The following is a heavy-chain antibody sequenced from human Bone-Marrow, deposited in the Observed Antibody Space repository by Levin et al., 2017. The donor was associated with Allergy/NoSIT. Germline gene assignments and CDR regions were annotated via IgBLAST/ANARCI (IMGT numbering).Heavy chain of an antibody. Sequence: PSQTLSLTCTVSGGSISSSSYYWGWIRQPPGKGLEWIGTIYYSGSTYYNPSLKSRVTISIDMSKNQFSLKLSSVTAADTAVYYCAREVAYDGPSDYSGMDVWAKGPRSPSP. CDR2: IYYSGST. J-gene: IGHJ6*02. CDR1: GGSISSSSYY. D-gene: IGHD5-12*01. V-gene: IGHV4-39*07. CDR3: AREVAYDGPSDYSGMDV.